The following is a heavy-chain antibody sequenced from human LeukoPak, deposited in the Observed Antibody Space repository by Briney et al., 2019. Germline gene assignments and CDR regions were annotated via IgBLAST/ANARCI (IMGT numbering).Heavy chain of an antibody. CDR1: GYTSTSYD. J-gene: IGHJ5*02. CDR3: ARVYYDFWSGYFLVDP. V-gene: IGHV1-8*01. D-gene: IGHD3-3*01. Sequence: ASVKVSCKASGYTSTSYDINWVRQATGQGLEWMGWMNPNSGNTGYAQKFQGRVTMTRNTSISTAYMELSSLRSEDTAVCYCARVYYDFWSGYFLVDPWGQGTLVTVSS. CDR2: MNPNSGNT.